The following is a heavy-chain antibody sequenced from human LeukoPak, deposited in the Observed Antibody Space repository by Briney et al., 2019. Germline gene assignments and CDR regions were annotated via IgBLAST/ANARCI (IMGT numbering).Heavy chain of an antibody. CDR1: GFTFSSYA. Sequence: GGSLRLSCAASGFTFSSYAMSWVRQAPGKGLEWVSAISGSGGSTYYADSVKGRFTVSRDNAKNTLYLQMNSLRAEDTAVYYCARREGYCSGGTCYFDNWGQGTLVTVSS. V-gene: IGHV3-23*01. J-gene: IGHJ4*02. CDR3: ARREGYCSGGTCYFDN. CDR2: ISGSGGST. D-gene: IGHD2-15*01.